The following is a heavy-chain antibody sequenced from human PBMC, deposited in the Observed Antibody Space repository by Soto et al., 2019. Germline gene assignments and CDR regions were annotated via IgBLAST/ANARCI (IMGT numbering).Heavy chain of an antibody. CDR1: GFTFSSYA. CDR2: ISGSGGST. CDR3: AKDRGGTTDYYYYYGMDV. D-gene: IGHD1-7*01. Sequence: EVQLLESGGGLVQPGGSLRLSCAASGFTFSSYAMSWVRQAPGKGLEWVSAISGSGGSTYYADSVKGRFTISRDNSKNTLDLQMNSLRAEDTAVYYCAKDRGGTTDYYYYYGMDVWGQGTTVTVSS. J-gene: IGHJ6*02. V-gene: IGHV3-23*01.